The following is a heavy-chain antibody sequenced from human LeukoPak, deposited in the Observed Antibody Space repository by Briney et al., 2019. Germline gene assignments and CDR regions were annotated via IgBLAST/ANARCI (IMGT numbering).Heavy chain of an antibody. D-gene: IGHD1-26*01. J-gene: IGHJ4*02. CDR1: GFTFSSYG. CDR3: AKDYTRQLVGGTIIFDY. Sequence: GGSLRLSCAASGFTFSSYGMHWVRQAPGKGLEWVAFIRYDGNNKYNADSVKGRFTISRDNSKNTLYLQMNSLRAEDTAVYYCAKDYTRQLVGGTIIFDYWGQGTLVTVSS. V-gene: IGHV3-30*02. CDR2: IRYDGNNK.